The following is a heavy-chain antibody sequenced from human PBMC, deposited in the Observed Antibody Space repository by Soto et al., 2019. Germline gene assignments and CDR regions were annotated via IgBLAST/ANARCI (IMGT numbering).Heavy chain of an antibody. CDR1: GGTFSSYS. Sequence: SVEVSCKASGGTFSSYSISGVRQPAGQGLEWMGGIIPMFGTANYAQKFQGRVTITADESTSTAYMELSSLRSEDTAVYYCARSALWIQLWLQDYWGQGTLVTVSS. CDR3: ARSALWIQLWLQDY. D-gene: IGHD5-18*01. CDR2: IIPMFGTA. V-gene: IGHV1-69*13. J-gene: IGHJ4*02.